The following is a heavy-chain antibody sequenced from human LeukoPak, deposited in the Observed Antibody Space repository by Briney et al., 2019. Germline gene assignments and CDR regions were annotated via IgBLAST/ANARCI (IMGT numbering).Heavy chain of an antibody. CDR2: IIPIFGTA. CDR1: GYTFTSYA. Sequence: GASVKVSCKASGYTFTSYAMHWVRQAPGQGLEWMGGIIPIFGTANYAQKFQGRVTITADESTSTAYMELSSLRSEDTAVYYCARSLRWQWLDFDYWGQGTLVTVSS. V-gene: IGHV1-69*13. D-gene: IGHD5/OR15-5a*01. J-gene: IGHJ4*02. CDR3: ARSLRWQWLDFDY.